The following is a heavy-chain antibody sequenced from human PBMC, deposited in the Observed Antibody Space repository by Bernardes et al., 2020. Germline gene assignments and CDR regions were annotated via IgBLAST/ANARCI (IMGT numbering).Heavy chain of an antibody. CDR2: ISSSSSTI. CDR1: GFTFSSYS. Sequence: GGSLRLSCAASGFTFSSYSMNWVRQAPGKGLEWVSYISSSSSTIYYADSVKGRFTISRDNAKNSLYLQMNSLRDEDTAGYYCSSHGSTVTTPPWVYWGQGTLVTVSS. D-gene: IGHD4-17*01. V-gene: IGHV3-48*02. CDR3: SSHGSTVTTPPWVY. J-gene: IGHJ4*02.